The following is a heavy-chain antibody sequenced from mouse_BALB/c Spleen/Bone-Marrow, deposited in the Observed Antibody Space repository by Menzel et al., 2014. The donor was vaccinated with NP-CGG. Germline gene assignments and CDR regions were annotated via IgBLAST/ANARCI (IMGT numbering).Heavy chain of an antibody. Sequence: QVQLQQSGAELARPGASVKLSCKASGYTFTSYWMQWVKQRPGQGLEWIGAIYPGDGDTRYTQKLKGKATLTADKSSSTAYMQLSSLASEDSAVYYCARRRREYYFDYWGQGTTLTVSS. CDR3: ARRRREYYFDY. V-gene: IGHV1-87*01. D-gene: IGHD2-12*01. CDR1: GYTFTSYW. J-gene: IGHJ2*01. CDR2: IYPGDGDT.